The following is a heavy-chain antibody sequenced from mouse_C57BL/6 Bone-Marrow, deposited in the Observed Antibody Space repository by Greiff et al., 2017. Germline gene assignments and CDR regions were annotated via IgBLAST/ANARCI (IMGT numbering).Heavy chain of an antibody. CDR3: ARHRIYYGKRIAMDD. CDR2: IWSDGST. V-gene: IGHV2-6-1*01. J-gene: IGHJ4*01. Sequence: VQLQQSGPGLVAPSQSLSITCTVSGFSLTSYGVHWVRQPPGKGLEWLVVIWSDGSTTNNSALKSRRSISQDNSTSQFFIKMNSHQTDDTAMYYCARHRIYYGKRIAMDDWGQGTSVTVSS. D-gene: IGHD2-1*01. CDR1: GFSLTSYG.